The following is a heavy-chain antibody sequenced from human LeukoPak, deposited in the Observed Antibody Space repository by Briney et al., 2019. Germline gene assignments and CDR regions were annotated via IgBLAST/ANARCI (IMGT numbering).Heavy chain of an antibody. Sequence: SETLSLTCTVSGGSISSYYWSWIRQPAGKGLEWIGRIYTSGSTNYNPSLKSRVIMSADTSKNQFSLKLRSVTAADTALYYCARVGGPVPAALEDAFDLWGQGILVTVSS. CDR1: GGSISSYY. CDR2: IYTSGST. D-gene: IGHD2-15*01. V-gene: IGHV4-4*07. J-gene: IGHJ3*01. CDR3: ARVGGPVPAALEDAFDL.